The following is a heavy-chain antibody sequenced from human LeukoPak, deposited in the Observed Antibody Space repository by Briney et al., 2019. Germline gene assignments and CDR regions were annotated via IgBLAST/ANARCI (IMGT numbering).Heavy chain of an antibody. J-gene: IGHJ4*02. CDR2: IYDSGST. CDR1: GGSVSSGSYY. CDR3: ATGGVTNDY. D-gene: IGHD3-16*01. Sequence: PSETLSLTCTVSGGSVSSGSYYWSWIRQPPGKGLEWIGYIYDSGSTNYNPSLKSRVTISVDTSKNQFSLKLSSVTAADTAVYYCATGGVTNDYWGQGTLVTVSS. V-gene: IGHV4-61*01.